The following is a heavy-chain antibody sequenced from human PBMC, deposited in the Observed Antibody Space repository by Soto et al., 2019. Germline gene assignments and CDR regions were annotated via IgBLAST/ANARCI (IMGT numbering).Heavy chain of an antibody. V-gene: IGHV4-34*01. Sequence: SETLSLTCAVYGGSFSGYYWSWIRQPPGKGLERIGEINHSGSTNYNPSLKSRVTISVDTSKNQFSLKLSSVTAADTAVYYCATGFSSSSGDYFDYWGQGTLVTVSS. CDR1: GGSFSGYY. CDR2: INHSGST. D-gene: IGHD6-6*01. J-gene: IGHJ4*02. CDR3: ATGFSSSSGDYFDY.